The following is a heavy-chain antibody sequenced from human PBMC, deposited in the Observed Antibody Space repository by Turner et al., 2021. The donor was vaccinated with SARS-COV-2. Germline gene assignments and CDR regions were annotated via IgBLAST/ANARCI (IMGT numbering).Heavy chain of an antibody. J-gene: IGHJ6*02. CDR3: ARIMWWELAYGMDV. Sequence: QVTLKESGPVLLKPTETLTLTCTVPGFSLSTAKMGVSLIRQPPGKALEWLAHIFSNDEKSYSTSLKSRLTISKDTSKSQVVLTMTNMDPVDTATYYCARIMWWELAYGMDVWGQGTTVTVSS. CDR1: GFSLSTAKMG. D-gene: IGHD1-26*01. V-gene: IGHV2-26*01. CDR2: IFSNDEK.